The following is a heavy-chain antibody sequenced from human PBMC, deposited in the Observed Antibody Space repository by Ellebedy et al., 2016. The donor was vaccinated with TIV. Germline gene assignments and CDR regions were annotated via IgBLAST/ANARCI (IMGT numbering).Heavy chain of an antibody. Sequence: ASVKVSCKASGYTFTSYDINWVRQATGQGLEWMGWMNLNSGNTGYAQKFRGRVTMTRNTSISTAYMELNSLSSEDAAVYYCARASYDSSGTVNDYWGQGTLVTVSS. V-gene: IGHV1-8*01. D-gene: IGHD3-22*01. CDR1: GYTFTSYD. CDR2: MNLNSGNT. CDR3: ARASYDSSGTVNDY. J-gene: IGHJ4*02.